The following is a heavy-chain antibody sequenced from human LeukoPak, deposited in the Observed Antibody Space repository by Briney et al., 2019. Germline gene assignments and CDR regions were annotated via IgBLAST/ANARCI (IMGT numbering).Heavy chain of an antibody. V-gene: IGHV1-2*02. Sequence: GASVRVSCKASGYTFTGHYMHWVRQAPGQGLEWMGWINPNSGGTHCAQKFQGRITMTRDMSSSTAYMELRSLRSDDTAVYYCAREGSFSRVLLWFGEDFWGQGTLVTVSS. CDR2: INPNSGGT. D-gene: IGHD3-10*01. J-gene: IGHJ4*02. CDR3: AREGSFSRVLLWFGEDF. CDR1: GYTFTGHY.